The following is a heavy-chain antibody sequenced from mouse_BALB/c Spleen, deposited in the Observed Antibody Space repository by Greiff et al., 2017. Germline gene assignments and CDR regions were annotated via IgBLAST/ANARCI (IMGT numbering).Heavy chain of an antibody. CDR2: IDPYNGGT. Sequence: EVKLLESGPELVKPGASVKVSCKASGYAFTSYNMYWVKQSHGKSLEWIGYIDPYNGGTSYNQKFKGKATLTVDKSSSTAYMHLNSLTSEDSAVYYCARRADYDRPWFAYWGQGTLVTVSA. D-gene: IGHD2-4*01. CDR1: GYAFTSYN. J-gene: IGHJ3*01. V-gene: IGHV1S135*01. CDR3: ARRADYDRPWFAY.